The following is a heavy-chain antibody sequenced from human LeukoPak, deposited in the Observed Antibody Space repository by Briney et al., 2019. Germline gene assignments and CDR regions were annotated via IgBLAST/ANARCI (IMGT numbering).Heavy chain of an antibody. CDR1: GGSISNYY. CDR3: AKTNQMGERAFDI. Sequence: PSETLSLTCTASGGSISNYYWSWIRQTPGKGLEWIGYINYSGSTNYNPSLKSRVTISIDTSKDQFSLKLSSVTAGETAVYHGAKTNQMGERAFDIWGQGTMVTVSS. J-gene: IGHJ3*02. CDR2: INYSGST. V-gene: IGHV4-59*01. D-gene: IGHD1-14*01.